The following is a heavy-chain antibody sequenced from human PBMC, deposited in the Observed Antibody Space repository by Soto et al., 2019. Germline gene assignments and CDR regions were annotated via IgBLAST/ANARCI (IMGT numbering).Heavy chain of an antibody. Sequence: ASVKVSCKASGYTFTSYGISWVRQAPGQGLEWMGWISAYNGNTNYAQKLQGRVTMTTDTSTSTAYMELRSLRSDDTAVYYCAIEILGATSNHHYRLDFCGQGTTVPVSS. J-gene: IGHJ6*02. D-gene: IGHD1-26*01. V-gene: IGHV1-18*01. CDR1: GYTFTSYG. CDR2: ISAYNGNT. CDR3: AIEILGATSNHHYRLDF.